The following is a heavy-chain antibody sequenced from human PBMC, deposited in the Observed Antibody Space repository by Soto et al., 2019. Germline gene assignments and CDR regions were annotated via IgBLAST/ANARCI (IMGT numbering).Heavy chain of an antibody. CDR1: GFSLSTSGMC. CDR3: ARIQSNGDYLWEGWFDP. D-gene: IGHD4-17*01. CDR2: IDWDDDK. J-gene: IGHJ5*02. V-gene: IGHV2-70*01. Sequence: SGPTLVNPTQTLTLTCTFSGFSLSTSGMCVSWIRQPPGKALEWLALIDWDDDKYYSTSLKTRLTISKDTSKNQVVLTMTNMDPVDTATYYCARIQSNGDYLWEGWFDPWGQGTLVTVSS.